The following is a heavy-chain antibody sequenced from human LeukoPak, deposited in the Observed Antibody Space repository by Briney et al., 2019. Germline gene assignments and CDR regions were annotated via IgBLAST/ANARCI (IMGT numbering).Heavy chain of an antibody. Sequence: GESLKISCRGSGYGLTSSWIGWVRQMPGKGLGGRGIIYPGDSDTRYSPSFQGQVTISADKSISTAYLQWSSLKASDTAMYYCARRSSSPWAYYMDVWGKGTTVTVSS. V-gene: IGHV5-51*01. J-gene: IGHJ6*03. CDR2: IYPGDSDT. CDR3: ARRSSSPWAYYMDV. D-gene: IGHD6-6*01. CDR1: GYGLTSSW.